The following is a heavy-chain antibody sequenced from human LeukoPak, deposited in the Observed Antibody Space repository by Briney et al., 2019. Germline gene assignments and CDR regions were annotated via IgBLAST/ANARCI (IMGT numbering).Heavy chain of an antibody. CDR3: ARDDYGDYPN. CDR2: IYHSGST. J-gene: IGHJ4*02. Sequence: PSETLSLTCTVSGGSISSYYWSWIRQPPGKGLEWIGYIYHSGSTNYNPSLKSRVTISVDTSKNQFSLKLSSVTAADTAVYYCARDDYGDYPNWGQGTLVTVSS. D-gene: IGHD4-17*01. V-gene: IGHV4-59*01. CDR1: GGSISSYY.